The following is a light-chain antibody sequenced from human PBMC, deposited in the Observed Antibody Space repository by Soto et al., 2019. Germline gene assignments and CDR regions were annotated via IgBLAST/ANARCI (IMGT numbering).Light chain of an antibody. CDR2: EVS. CDR1: NSDVNY. CDR3: SSSTSSSTFV. Sequence: VLTQPASVSGAPGQSITISCTGTNSDVNYVSWHQQHPGKAPKLMIYEVSNRSSGVSNRFSGSKSGNTASLTISGLQAEDEADYYCSSSTSSSTFVFGTGTKVTVL. V-gene: IGLV2-14*01. J-gene: IGLJ1*01.